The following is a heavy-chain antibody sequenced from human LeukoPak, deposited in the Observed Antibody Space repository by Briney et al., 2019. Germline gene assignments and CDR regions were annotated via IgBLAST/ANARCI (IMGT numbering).Heavy chain of an antibody. Sequence: SETLSLTCTVSGGSISSGGYYWSWIRQHPGKGPEWIGYIYYSGSTYYNPSLKSRVTISVDTSKNQFSLKLSSVTAADTAVYYCARDKYGGNHDAFDIWGQGTMVTVSS. J-gene: IGHJ3*02. V-gene: IGHV4-31*03. CDR1: GGSISSGGYY. CDR2: IYYSGST. CDR3: ARDKYGGNHDAFDI. D-gene: IGHD4-23*01.